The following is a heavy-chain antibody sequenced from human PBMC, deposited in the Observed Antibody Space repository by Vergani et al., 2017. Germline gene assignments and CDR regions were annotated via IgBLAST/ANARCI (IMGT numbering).Heavy chain of an antibody. CDR3: ASLQGPWLTHDY. D-gene: IGHD6-19*01. J-gene: IGHJ4*02. CDR2: IYYSGST. V-gene: IGHV4-59*01. Sequence: QVQLQQWGAGLLKPSETLSLTCAVYGGSISSYYWSWIRQPPGKGLEWIGYIYYSGSTNYNPSLKSRVTISVDTSKNQFSLKLSSVTAADTAVYYCASLQGPWLTHDYWGQGTLVTVSS. CDR1: GGSISSYY.